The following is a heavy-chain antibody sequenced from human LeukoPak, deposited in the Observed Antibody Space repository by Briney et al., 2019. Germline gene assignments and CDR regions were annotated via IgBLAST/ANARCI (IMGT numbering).Heavy chain of an antibody. D-gene: IGHD2-2*01. CDR1: GFTFSDYY. CDR3: ARDAKDCSSTSCHDYYYYYMDV. CDR2: ISSSGSTI. Sequence: PGGSLRLSCAASGFTFSDYYMSWIRQAPGKGLEWVSYISSSGSTIYYADSVKGRFTISRDNAKNSLYLQMNSLRAEDTAVYYCARDAKDCSSTSCHDYYYYYMDVWGKGTTVTVSS. V-gene: IGHV3-11*04. J-gene: IGHJ6*03.